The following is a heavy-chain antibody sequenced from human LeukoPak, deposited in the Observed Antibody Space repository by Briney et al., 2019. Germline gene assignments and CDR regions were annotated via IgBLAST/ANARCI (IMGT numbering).Heavy chain of an antibody. CDR2: ISYNGSP. D-gene: IGHD2-2*01. J-gene: IGHJ4*02. CDR1: GGSISSYY. V-gene: IGHV4-59*01. CDR3: AIGTYCSSSSCYRLDY. Sequence: NPSETLSLTCTVSGGSISSYYWNWIRQPPGEGLEWIGYISYNGSPIYNPSLKSRATISVDTSKNQFSLRLSAVTAADTAVYYCAIGTYCSSSSCYRLDYWGQGTLVTVSS.